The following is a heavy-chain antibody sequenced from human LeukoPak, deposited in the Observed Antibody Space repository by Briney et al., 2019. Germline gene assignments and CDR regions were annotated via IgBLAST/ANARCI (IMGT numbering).Heavy chain of an antibody. V-gene: IGHV5-51*01. CDR2: IYPGDSDT. CDR1: GYSFMNSW. Sequence: GESLKISCKDSGYSFMNSWIGWVRQMPGKGLEWMGIIYPGDSDTRYSPSFQGQVTISADRSTGTAYLQWSSLKASDTAIYFCVTSYPRGGWFDPWGQGTLVTVSS. CDR3: VTSYPRGGWFDP. J-gene: IGHJ5*02. D-gene: IGHD3-16*01.